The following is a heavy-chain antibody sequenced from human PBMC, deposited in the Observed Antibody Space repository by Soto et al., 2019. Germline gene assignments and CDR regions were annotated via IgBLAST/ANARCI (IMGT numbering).Heavy chain of an antibody. Sequence: QVHLVQFGSEVRKPGSSVRVSCTASGDTFNTHTISWVRQAPGLGLEWMGRIIPMLGLSNSPPKFQGRVSITADKSTGTVYMARSRLTSDYTAVYYCATNYGSGSTHFDYWGQGTLVTVSS. J-gene: IGHJ4*02. CDR2: IIPMLGLS. V-gene: IGHV1-69*02. CDR3: ATNYGSGSTHFDY. D-gene: IGHD3-10*01. CDR1: GDTFNTHT.